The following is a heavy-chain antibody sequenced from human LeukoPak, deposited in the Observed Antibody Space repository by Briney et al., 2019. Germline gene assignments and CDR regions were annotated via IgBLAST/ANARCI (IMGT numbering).Heavy chain of an antibody. J-gene: IGHJ6*02. Sequence: GGSLRLSCAASGFTFSSYAMKWVRQAPGKGVERVSTISGSGGSKHYADSVEGRFTISRDNSKHTVYLQMNSLRAEDTAIYYCAKLTSASGAYGVDVWGQGTTVTASS. D-gene: IGHD3-10*01. CDR3: AKLTSASGAYGVDV. V-gene: IGHV3-23*01. CDR2: ISGSGGSK. CDR1: GFTFSSYA.